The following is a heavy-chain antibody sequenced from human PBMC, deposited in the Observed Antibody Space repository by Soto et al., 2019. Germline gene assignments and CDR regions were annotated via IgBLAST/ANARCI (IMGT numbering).Heavy chain of an antibody. CDR2: ASPDGTST. CDR1: GFTFSRHW. J-gene: IGHJ5*02. Sequence: LRLSCAASGFTFSRHWMHWVRQAPGKGLEWVSRASPDGTSTSYADSVKGRFTISRDNAKNTLFMQMNSLRAEDTAVYYCTRHGSGDYFLFDPWGQGTLVTVSS. CDR3: TRHGSGDYFLFDP. D-gene: IGHD3-10*01. V-gene: IGHV3-74*01.